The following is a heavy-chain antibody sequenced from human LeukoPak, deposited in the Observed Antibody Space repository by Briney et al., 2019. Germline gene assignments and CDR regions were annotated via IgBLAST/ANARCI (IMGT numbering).Heavy chain of an antibody. J-gene: IGHJ5*02. CDR1: GGSITSYY. CDR2: VYNRGTT. V-gene: IGHV4-59*01. Sequence: PSETLSLTCSVSGGSITSYYWSWIRQSPMKGLEWIGSVYNRGTTYYNPSLKCRVTISGDTSKNQLSLRMTYVTTADTAVYFCARDYGGNSGEFDPWGQGTLVTVSS. D-gene: IGHD4-23*01. CDR3: ARDYGGNSGEFDP.